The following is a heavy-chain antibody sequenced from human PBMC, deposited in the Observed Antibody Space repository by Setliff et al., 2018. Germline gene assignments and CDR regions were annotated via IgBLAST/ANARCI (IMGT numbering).Heavy chain of an antibody. CDR2: VFPNGAA. CDR1: GDSMSGAS. CDR3: ARVGTWSGFSLDY. J-gene: IGHJ4*02. Sequence: PSETLSLTCTVSGDSMSGASIWAWIRLPPGRGLEFMGYVFPNGAAKYDPSLKSRLAISVDTSKNQFSLKLPSVTAADTAVYYCARVGTWSGFSLDYWGQGTLVTVSS. D-gene: IGHD3-3*01. V-gene: IGHV4-59*01.